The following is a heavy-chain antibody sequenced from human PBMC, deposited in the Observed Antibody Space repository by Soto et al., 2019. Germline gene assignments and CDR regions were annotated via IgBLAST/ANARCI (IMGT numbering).Heavy chain of an antibody. Sequence: SVKVSCKASGGTFSSYTISWVRQAPGQGLEWMGRIIPILGIANYAQKFQGRVTITADKSTSTAYMELSSLRSEDTAVYYCARDSSRYHYYMDVWGKGTTVTVSS. CDR3: ARDSSRYHYYMDV. J-gene: IGHJ6*03. V-gene: IGHV1-69*04. D-gene: IGHD6-13*01. CDR1: GGTFSSYT. CDR2: IIPILGIA.